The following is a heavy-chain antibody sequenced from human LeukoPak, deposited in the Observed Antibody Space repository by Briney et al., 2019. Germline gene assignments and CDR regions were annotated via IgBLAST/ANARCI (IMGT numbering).Heavy chain of an antibody. V-gene: IGHV4-4*07. CDR2: MYTSGDT. J-gene: IGHJ4*02. D-gene: IGHD5-18*01. CDR3: ARGVTGDCYGFIFDY. Sequence: PSETLSLTCTVSGTSFSSFYWSCIRQPVGKGLEWIGRMYTSGDTNYNPSLKSRVSMSVDTSKNQFSLKLSSVTAADTAVYLSARGVTGDCYGFIFDYWGQGTLVTVSS. CDR1: GTSFSSFY.